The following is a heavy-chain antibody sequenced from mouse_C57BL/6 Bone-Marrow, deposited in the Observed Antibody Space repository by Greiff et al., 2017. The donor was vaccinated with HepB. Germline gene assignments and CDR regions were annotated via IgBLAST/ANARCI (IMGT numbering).Heavy chain of an antibody. J-gene: IGHJ2*01. CDR1: GYTFTRYG. CDR3: ARFRGLRGFFFDY. V-gene: IGHV1-81*01. CDR2: IYPRSGNT. Sequence: VTLMESGAELARPGASVTLSCKASGYTFTRYGISWVNQRTGQGLEWIGEIYPRSGNTYYNEKFKGKATLTADKSSSTAYMELRSLTSEDSAVYFGARFRGLRGFFFDYWGQGTTLTVSS. D-gene: IGHD2-4*01.